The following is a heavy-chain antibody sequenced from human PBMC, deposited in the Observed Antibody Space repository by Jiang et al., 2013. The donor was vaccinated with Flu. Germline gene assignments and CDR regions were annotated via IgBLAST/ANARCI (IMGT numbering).Heavy chain of an antibody. J-gene: IGHJ4*02. CDR1: GFTFSSYA. D-gene: IGHD6-13*01. CDR2: ISGSGGST. V-gene: IGHV3-23*01. Sequence: VQLLESGGGLVQPGGSLRLSCAASGFTFSSYAMSWVRQAPGKGLEWVSAISGSGGSTYYADSVKGRFTISRDNSKNTLYLQMNSLRAEDTAVYYCAKRVGGYIAAAGTFDYWGQGTLVTVSS. CDR3: AKRVGGYIAAAGTFDY.